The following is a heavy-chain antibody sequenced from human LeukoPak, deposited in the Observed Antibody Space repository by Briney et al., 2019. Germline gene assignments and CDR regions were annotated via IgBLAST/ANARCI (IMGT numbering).Heavy chain of an antibody. Sequence: PGESLKISCKGLGYSFSSYWNAWVRQRPGKGLEWMGIIYPGGSETRYDPSFQGQVTISAGSSTSTAYLQWSSLRASDTAMYYCARASRDGYNQNFDHWGQGTLVTVSS. V-gene: IGHV5-51*01. CDR2: IYPGGSET. CDR3: ARASRDGYNQNFDH. CDR1: GYSFSSYW. D-gene: IGHD5-24*01. J-gene: IGHJ4*02.